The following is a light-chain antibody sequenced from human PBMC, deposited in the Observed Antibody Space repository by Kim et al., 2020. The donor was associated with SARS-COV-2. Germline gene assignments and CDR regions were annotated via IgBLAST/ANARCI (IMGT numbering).Light chain of an antibody. J-gene: IGLJ2*01. CDR3: NSRDSNDNVV. Sequence: VALGQKFRITCQGDNLRSYYATWYQQKPGQAPKVVIYGKDNRPSGIPDRFSGSNSGNTAYLTITGTQAGDEADYYCNSRDSNDNVVFGGGTKVTVL. CDR2: GKD. V-gene: IGLV3-19*01. CDR1: NLRSYY.